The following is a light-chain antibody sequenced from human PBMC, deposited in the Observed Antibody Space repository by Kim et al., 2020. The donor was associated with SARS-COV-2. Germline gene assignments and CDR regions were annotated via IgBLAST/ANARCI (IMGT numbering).Light chain of an antibody. V-gene: IGLV1-40*01. J-gene: IGLJ3*02. CDR2: GHT. CDR1: GANIGAGYD. Sequence: VTISCPGSGANIGAGYDVHWYQQLPGTAPKLLIYGHTNRPSGVPDRFSGSKSGTSASLAITGLQAEDAADYYCQSYDSSLSGWVFGGGTKLTVL. CDR3: QSYDSSLSGWV.